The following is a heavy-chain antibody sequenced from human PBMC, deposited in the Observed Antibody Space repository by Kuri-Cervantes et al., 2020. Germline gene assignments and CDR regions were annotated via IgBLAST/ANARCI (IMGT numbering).Heavy chain of an antibody. J-gene: IGHJ5*02. CDR1: GGTFSSYT. Sequence: KISCKASGGTFSSYTISWVRQAPGQGLEWMGRIIPILGIANYAQKSQGRVTITADKSTSTAYMVLSSLRSEDTAVYYCASSSTTVTTGWFDPWGQGTLVTVSS. V-gene: IGHV1-69*02. CDR2: IIPILGIA. CDR3: ASSSTTVTTGWFDP. D-gene: IGHD4-17*01.